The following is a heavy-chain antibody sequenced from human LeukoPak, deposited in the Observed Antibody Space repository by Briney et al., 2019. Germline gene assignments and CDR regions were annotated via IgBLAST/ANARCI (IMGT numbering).Heavy chain of an antibody. V-gene: IGHV3-23*01. CDR2: ISGSGGST. J-gene: IGHJ6*02. D-gene: IGHD6-13*01. CDR1: GFTFSSYA. CDR3: AKSAAAAGPYYYYGMDV. Sequence: GGSLRLSCAASGFTFSSYAMNWVRQAPGKGLEWVSAISGSGGSTYYADSVKGRFTISRDNSKNTLYLQMNSLRAEDTAVYYCAKSAAAAGPYYYYGMDVWGQGTTVTVSS.